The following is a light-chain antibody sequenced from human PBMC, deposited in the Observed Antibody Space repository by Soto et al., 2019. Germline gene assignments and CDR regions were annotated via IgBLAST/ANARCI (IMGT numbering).Light chain of an antibody. CDR1: SSDVGSYNL. J-gene: IGLJ2*01. V-gene: IGLV2-23*01. CDR3: CSYAGSSPVV. Sequence: QSALTQPASVSGSPGQSITISCTGTSSDVGSYNLVSWYQPHPGKAPKLMIYEGSKRPSGVSNRFSGSKSGNTASLTISGLQAEDEADYYCCSYAGSSPVVFGGGTQLTVL. CDR2: EGS.